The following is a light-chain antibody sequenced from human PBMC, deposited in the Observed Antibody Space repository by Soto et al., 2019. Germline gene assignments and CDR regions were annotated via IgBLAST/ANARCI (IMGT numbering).Light chain of an antibody. CDR2: AAS. J-gene: IGKJ1*01. CDR1: QSGFSTY. Sequence: EIVLTQSPGTLSLSPGDRATLSCTASQSGFSTYLAWFQLRPGQAPRLLIYAASIRATGIPDRFSGSGSGTGFTLTISRLEPEDFAVYYCHQYGNSPWTLGQGTKVEIK. V-gene: IGKV3-20*01. CDR3: HQYGNSPWT.